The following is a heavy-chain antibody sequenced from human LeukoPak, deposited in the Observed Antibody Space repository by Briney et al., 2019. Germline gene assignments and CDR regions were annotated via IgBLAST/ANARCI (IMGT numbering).Heavy chain of an antibody. CDR1: GFTFASHW. J-gene: IGHJ5*02. CDR2: IKQDGSAI. CDR3: ARGMASDSGVWFDP. D-gene: IGHD4-17*01. V-gene: IGHV3-7*01. Sequence: GGSLRLSCAASGFTFASHWMSWVRHAPGKGPEWVANIKQDGSAIYYVDSVKGRFTVSRDNARNSLYLQMNILRADDTAVYYCARGMASDSGVWFDPWGQGSLVAVSS.